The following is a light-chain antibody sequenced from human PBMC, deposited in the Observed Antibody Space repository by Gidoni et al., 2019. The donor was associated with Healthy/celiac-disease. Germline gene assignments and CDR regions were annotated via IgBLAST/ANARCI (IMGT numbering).Light chain of an antibody. CDR1: QSISSY. CDR2: AAS. V-gene: IGKV1-39*01. J-gene: IGKJ4*01. CDR3: QQSYSTLVT. Sequence: DIQMTQSPSSLSASVGARVTITCRASQSISSYLNWYQQKPGKAPKLLIYAASSLQSGVPSRVSGSGSETDFTLTISSLQPEDFATYYCQQSYSTLVTFGGGTKVEIK.